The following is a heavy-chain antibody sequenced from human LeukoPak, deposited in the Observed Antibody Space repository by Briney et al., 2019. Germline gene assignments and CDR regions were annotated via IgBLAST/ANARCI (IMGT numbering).Heavy chain of an antibody. V-gene: IGHV3-23*01. Sequence: GGSLRLSCAVSGITLSNYGMSWVRQAPGKGLEWVAGISDSGGRTKYADSVKGRFTISRDNSKNTLYLQMNSLRAEDTAVYFCAKRGVVIRVILVGFHKEAYYFDSWGQGALVTVSS. CDR1: GITLSNYG. CDR2: ISDSGGRT. J-gene: IGHJ4*02. CDR3: AKRGVVIRVILVGFHKEAYYFDS. D-gene: IGHD3-22*01.